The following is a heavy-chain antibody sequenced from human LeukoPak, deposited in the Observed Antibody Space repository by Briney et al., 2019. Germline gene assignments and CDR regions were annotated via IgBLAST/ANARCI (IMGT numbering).Heavy chain of an antibody. CDR1: GFTFSSSA. CDR2: IDKKDKGYATAT. V-gene: IGHV3-73*01. Sequence: GGSLRLSCAASGFTFSSSAIHWVRQSSGKGLAWVGQIDKKDKGYATATAYAAPVKGRFTISRDDSINTAYLQMKSLKTEDTALYYCTRDSGTYNWFDPWGQGTLVTVSS. J-gene: IGHJ5*02. CDR3: TRDSGTYNWFDP. D-gene: IGHD1-26*01.